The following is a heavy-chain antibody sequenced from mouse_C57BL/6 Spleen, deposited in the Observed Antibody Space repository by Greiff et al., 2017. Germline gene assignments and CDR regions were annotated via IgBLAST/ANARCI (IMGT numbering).Heavy chain of an antibody. CDR2: LRSKSSNYAT. CDR1: GFTFNTYA. J-gene: IGHJ3*01. CDR3: VRERVPTTPVFAY. D-gene: IGHD5-1*01. V-gene: IGHV10-3*01. Sequence: VQLVASGGGLVQPKGSLKLSCAASGFTFNTYAMHWVRQAPGKGLEWVARLRSKSSNYATYYADSVKDRFTISRDDSQSMLYLQMNNLKTEDTAMYYCVRERVPTTPVFAYWGQGTLVTVSA.